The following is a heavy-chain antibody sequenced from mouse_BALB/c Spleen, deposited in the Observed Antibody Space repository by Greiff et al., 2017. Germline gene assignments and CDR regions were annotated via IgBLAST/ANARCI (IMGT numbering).Heavy chain of an antibody. V-gene: IGHV5-4*02. D-gene: IGHD2-4*01. Sequence: DVKLVESGGGLVKPGGSLKLSCAASGFTFSDYYMYWVRQTPEKRLEWVATISDGGSYTYYPDSVKGRFTISRDNAKNNLYLQMSSLKSEDTAMYYCAREKGMITKGYAMDYWGQGTSVTVSS. CDR3: AREKGMITKGYAMDY. CDR2: ISDGGSYT. CDR1: GFTFSDYY. J-gene: IGHJ4*01.